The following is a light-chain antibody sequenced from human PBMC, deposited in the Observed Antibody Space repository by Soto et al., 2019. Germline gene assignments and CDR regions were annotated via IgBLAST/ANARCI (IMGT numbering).Light chain of an antibody. CDR3: QQYDSYWGP. Sequence: DIRMTQSPSTLSASVGDSVTITCRASQKVSPWLAWYQQKAGKAPKLLIYDVSSLKRGFPSRFSGSGSGTEFTLTISSLQSDDFATYYCQQYDSYWGPFGQGTKVEFK. J-gene: IGKJ1*01. V-gene: IGKV1-5*01. CDR1: QKVSPW. CDR2: DVS.